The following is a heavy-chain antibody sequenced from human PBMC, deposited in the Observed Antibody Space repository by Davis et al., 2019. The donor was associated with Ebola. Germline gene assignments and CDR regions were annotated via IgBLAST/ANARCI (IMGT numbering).Heavy chain of an antibody. V-gene: IGHV3-23*01. CDR1: GFIFSSYA. CDR3: AKDRGMTTVTTVEY. D-gene: IGHD4-17*01. J-gene: IGHJ4*02. CDR2: ISGSGGST. Sequence: PGESLKISCAASGFIFSSYAMSWVRQAPGKGLEWVSAISGSGGSTYYADSVKGRFTFSRDNSKNTLYLQMNSLRAEDTAVYYCAKDRGMTTVTTVEYWGQGTLVTVSS.